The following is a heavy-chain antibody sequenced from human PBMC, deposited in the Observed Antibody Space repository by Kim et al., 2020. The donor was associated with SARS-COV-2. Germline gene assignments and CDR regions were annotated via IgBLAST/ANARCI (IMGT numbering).Heavy chain of an antibody. D-gene: IGHD2-21*02. J-gene: IGHJ3*01. CDR2: IGAGGART. V-gene: IGHV3-23*01. CDR1: GFTFTSYA. CDR3: AKLGRGSVPAHNAFDV. Sequence: GGSLRLSCAASGFTFTSYAMNWVRQAPGKGLDWVSTIGAGGARTYYADSVKGRFTISRDNSKNTLYLQMNSLRAEDTAVYYCAKLGRGSVPAHNAFDVWGQGTIVTVSS.